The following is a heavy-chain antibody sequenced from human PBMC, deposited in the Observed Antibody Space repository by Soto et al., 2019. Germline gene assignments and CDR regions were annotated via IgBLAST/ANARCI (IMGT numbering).Heavy chain of an antibody. J-gene: IGHJ3*02. CDR3: ARPHKGDYAFDI. CDR2: IYNSGNT. Sequence: PSETLSLTCTVSGGSISGYYWSWIRRPPGKGLEWIGYIYNSGNTIYNPSLKSRVTISVDTSKNQFSLNLSSVTAADTAVYYCARPHKGDYAFDIWGQGTMVTVSS. CDR1: GGSISGYY. D-gene: IGHD2-21*02. V-gene: IGHV4-59*08.